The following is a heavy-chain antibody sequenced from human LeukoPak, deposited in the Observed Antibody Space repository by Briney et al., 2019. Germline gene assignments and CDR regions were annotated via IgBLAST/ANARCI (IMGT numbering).Heavy chain of an antibody. D-gene: IGHD1-26*01. CDR1: GGSISSYY. CDR2: IYYSGST. CDR3: ARGVEWEQFDY. Sequence: PSETLSLTCSVSGGSISSYYWSWVRQPPGKGLEWIGYIYYSGSTNYNPSLTSRVTISVDTSKNQISLKLSSVIAADTAVYYCARGVEWEQFDYWGQGTLVTVSS. V-gene: IGHV4-59*01. J-gene: IGHJ4*02.